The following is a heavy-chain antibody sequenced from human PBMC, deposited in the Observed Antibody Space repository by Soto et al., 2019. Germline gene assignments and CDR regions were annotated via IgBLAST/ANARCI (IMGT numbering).Heavy chain of an antibody. V-gene: IGHV3-30*18. Sequence: QVQLVESGGGVVQPGRSLRLSCAASGFTFSSYGMHWVRQAPGKGLEWVAVISDDGSNKYYADSMKGRFTISRDNSKNTLYLQVNNLRAEDAAVYYCAKALAEGYNRPFDFDYWGQGTLVTVSS. CDR1: GFTFSSYG. CDR2: ISDDGSNK. CDR3: AKALAEGYNRPFDFDY. D-gene: IGHD5-12*01. J-gene: IGHJ4*02.